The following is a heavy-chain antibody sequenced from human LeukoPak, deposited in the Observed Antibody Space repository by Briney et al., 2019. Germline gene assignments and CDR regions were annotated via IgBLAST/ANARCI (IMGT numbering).Heavy chain of an antibody. D-gene: IGHD7-27*01. J-gene: IGHJ4*02. V-gene: IGHV3-53*01. Sequence: GGSLRLSCAASGFTISSNYMNWVRQAPGKGLDWVSVISDGGSTYYADSVRGRFTISRDNAKNSLYLQMNSLRAEDTAVYYCARDLLGTNGDYWGQGTLVTVSS. CDR2: ISDGGST. CDR1: GFTISSNY. CDR3: ARDLLGTNGDY.